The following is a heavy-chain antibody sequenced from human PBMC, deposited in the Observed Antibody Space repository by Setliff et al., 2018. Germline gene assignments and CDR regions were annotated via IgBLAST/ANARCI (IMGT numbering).Heavy chain of an antibody. Sequence: GGSLRLSCAASGFTFSTYSMSWVRQAPGKGLVWVSRIDNHGSTTNYADSVKGRFTISRDNAKNTLYLQMNSLRAEDTAIYYCARTCSGSGCYAGLESWGQGTPVTVSS. J-gene: IGHJ4*02. V-gene: IGHV3-74*01. CDR3: ARTCSGSGCYAGLES. D-gene: IGHD2-15*01. CDR1: GFTFSTYS. CDR2: IDNHGSTT.